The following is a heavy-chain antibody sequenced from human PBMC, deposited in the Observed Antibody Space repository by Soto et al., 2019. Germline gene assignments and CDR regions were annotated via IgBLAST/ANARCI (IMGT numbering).Heavy chain of an antibody. CDR3: ARGKYYDSSGYHGTDY. V-gene: IGHV4-30-2*01. CDR2: IYHSGST. J-gene: IGHJ4*02. CDR1: GGSISSGGYS. Sequence: PSETLSLTCAVSGGSISSGGYSWSWIRQPPGKGLEWIGYIYHSGSTYYNPSLKSRVTISVDRSKNQFSLKLSSVTAADTAVYYCARGKYYDSSGYHGTDYWGRGTLVTVDS. D-gene: IGHD3-22*01.